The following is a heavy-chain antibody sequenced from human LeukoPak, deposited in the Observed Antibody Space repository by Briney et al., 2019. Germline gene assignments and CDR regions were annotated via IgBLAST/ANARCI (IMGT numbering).Heavy chain of an antibody. Sequence: SETLSLTCTVSGGSISSYYWSWIRQPPGKGLEWIGYIYYSGSTNYNPSLKSRVTISVDTSKNQFSLKLSSVTAADTAVYYCARETYYYGSGSYYTHFDYWGQGTLVTVSS. J-gene: IGHJ4*02. CDR2: IYYSGST. CDR3: ARETYYYGSGSYYTHFDY. CDR1: GGSISSYY. V-gene: IGHV4-59*01. D-gene: IGHD3-10*01.